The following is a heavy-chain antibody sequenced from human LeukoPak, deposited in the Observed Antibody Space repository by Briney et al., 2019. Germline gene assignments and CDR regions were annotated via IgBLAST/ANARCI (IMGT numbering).Heavy chain of an antibody. D-gene: IGHD3-10*01. CDR1: GFTVSGHY. V-gene: IGHV3-66*02. J-gene: IGHJ3*01. CDR3: ARGGLGGEALEV. CDR2: IHSGGTA. Sequence: QPGGSLRLSCAASGFTVSGHYMSWVRQAPGKGLEWVSVIHSGGTAYYADSVEGRFTISRDNSKNTLFLQLNSLRPEDTALYYCARGGLGGEALEVWGQGTMVTVSS.